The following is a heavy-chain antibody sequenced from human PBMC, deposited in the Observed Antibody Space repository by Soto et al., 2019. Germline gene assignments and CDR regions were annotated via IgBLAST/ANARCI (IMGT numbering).Heavy chain of an antibody. CDR3: AGDHSSSPQVLDY. Sequence: QVQLVQAGAEVKKPGASVTVSCKASGYTFTSYGISWVRQAPGQGLEWMGWISAYNGNTNYALQLQGRVTMTTDTSPSTAYMELGSLRSDDTAVYYCAGDHSSSPQVLDYWGQGTLVTVSS. CDR1: GYTFTSYG. CDR2: ISAYNGNT. D-gene: IGHD6-6*01. V-gene: IGHV1-18*01. J-gene: IGHJ4*02.